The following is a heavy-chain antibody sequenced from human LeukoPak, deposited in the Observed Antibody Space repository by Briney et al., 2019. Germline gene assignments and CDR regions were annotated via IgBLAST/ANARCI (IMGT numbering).Heavy chain of an antibody. D-gene: IGHD3-10*01. Sequence: GGSLRLSCAASGFTFSSFSMNWVRQAPGKGLEWVAFIRYDGSNKYYADSVKGRFTISRDNSKNTLYLQMNSLRAEDTAVYYCAARSGSYYKIIDYWGQGTLVTVSS. CDR2: IRYDGSNK. V-gene: IGHV3-30*02. CDR3: AARSGSYYKIIDY. CDR1: GFTFSSFS. J-gene: IGHJ4*02.